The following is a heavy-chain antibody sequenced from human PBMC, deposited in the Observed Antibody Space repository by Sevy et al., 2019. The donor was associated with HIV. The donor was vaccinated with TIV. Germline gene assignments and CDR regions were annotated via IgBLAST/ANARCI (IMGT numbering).Heavy chain of an antibody. D-gene: IGHD5-18*01. V-gene: IGHV1-69*13. CDR3: ARGRVDTAYYYYYGMDV. Sequence: ASVKVSCKASGGTFSSYAISWVRQATGQGLEWMGGIIPIFGTANYAQKFQGRVTITADESTSTAYMELSSLRSEDTAVYYCARGRVDTAYYYYYGMDVWGQGTTVTVSS. CDR1: GGTFSSYA. J-gene: IGHJ6*02. CDR2: IIPIFGTA.